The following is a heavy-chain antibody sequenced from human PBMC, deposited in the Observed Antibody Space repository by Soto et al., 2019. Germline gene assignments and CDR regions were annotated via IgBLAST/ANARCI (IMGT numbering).Heavy chain of an antibody. CDR1: GFTFSSYG. D-gene: IGHD4-4*01. J-gene: IGHJ3*02. Sequence: GGSLRLSCAASGFTFSSYGMHWVRQAPGKGLEWVAVISYNGSNKYYADSVKGRFTISRDNAKNSLLLQMNSLRAEDTAVYYCARYSSYDAFDIWGQGTMVTVSS. CDR2: ISYNGSNK. CDR3: ARYSSYDAFDI. V-gene: IGHV3-33*03.